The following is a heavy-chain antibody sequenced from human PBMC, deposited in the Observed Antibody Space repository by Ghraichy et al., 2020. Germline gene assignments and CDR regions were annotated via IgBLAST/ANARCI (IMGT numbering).Heavy chain of an antibody. D-gene: IGHD3-3*02. Sequence: SGPTLVKPTQTLTLTCTFSGFSLSTSGVGVGWIRQPPGKALEWLALIYWNDDKRYSPSLKSRLTITKDTSKNQVVLTMTNMDPVDTATYYCAHSPASVEKLFWSGYLGLWFDPWGQGTLVTVSS. CDR3: AHSPASVEKLFWSGYLGLWFDP. J-gene: IGHJ5*02. CDR1: GFSLSTSGVG. V-gene: IGHV2-5*01. CDR2: IYWNDDK.